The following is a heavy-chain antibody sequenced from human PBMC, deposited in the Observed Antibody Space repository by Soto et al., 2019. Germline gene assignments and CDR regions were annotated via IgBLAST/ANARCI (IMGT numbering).Heavy chain of an antibody. CDR2: INGYNGNT. J-gene: IGHJ6*02. V-gene: IGHV1-18*01. D-gene: IGHD3-16*01. Sequence: QVQLVQSGAEVKKPGASVKVSCKASGYTFTRSGISWVRQAPGQGLEWMGWINGYNGNTNYAQKFQGRITMTTDTPTSTAYMELRSLRSDDTALYYCARMGDVPYYYYGMDVWGQGTTVIVPS. CDR1: GYTFTRSG. CDR3: ARMGDVPYYYYGMDV.